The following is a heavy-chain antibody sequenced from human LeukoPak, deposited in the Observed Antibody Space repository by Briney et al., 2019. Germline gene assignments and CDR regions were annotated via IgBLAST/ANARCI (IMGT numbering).Heavy chain of an antibody. D-gene: IGHD2-2*01. J-gene: IGHJ4*02. V-gene: IGHV5-10-1*01. Sequence: GESLKISCKGSGYSFTSYWISWVRQMPGKGLEWVGRIDPSDSYTNYSPSFQGHVTISGDKSISTAYLQWSRLKASDTALYYCARQIGYCSSTSCYVYFDYWGQGTLVTVSS. CDR1: GYSFTSYW. CDR3: ARQIGYCSSTSCYVYFDY. CDR2: IDPSDSYT.